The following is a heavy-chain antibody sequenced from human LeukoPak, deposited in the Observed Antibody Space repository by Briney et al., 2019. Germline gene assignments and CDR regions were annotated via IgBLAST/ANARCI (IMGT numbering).Heavy chain of an antibody. J-gene: IGHJ4*02. CDR3: AGGYCSSTSCSSADFDY. Sequence: ASVKVSCKASGYTFTSYGISWVRQAPGQGLEWMGWISAYNGNTNYAQKLQGRVTMTTDTSTSTAYMELRSLRSDDTAVYYCAGGYCSSTSCSSADFDYWGQGTLVTVSS. D-gene: IGHD2-2*01. CDR1: GYTFTSYG. CDR2: ISAYNGNT. V-gene: IGHV1-18*04.